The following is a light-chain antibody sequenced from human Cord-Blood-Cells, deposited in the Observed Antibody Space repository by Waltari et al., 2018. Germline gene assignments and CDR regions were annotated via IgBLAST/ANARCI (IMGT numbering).Light chain of an antibody. Sequence: DIVMTQSPDSLAVSLGERATINCKSRQSVLYSSNNKNYLDWDKQKPGQPPKLLIYWASTRESGVPDRVRSSGSGTDFTLTISSLHAEDVAVYYCQQYYSTPLTFGVATTVEMK. CDR1: QSVLYSSNNKNY. J-gene: IGKJ4*01. CDR3: QQYYSTPLT. V-gene: IGKV4-1*01. CDR2: WAS.